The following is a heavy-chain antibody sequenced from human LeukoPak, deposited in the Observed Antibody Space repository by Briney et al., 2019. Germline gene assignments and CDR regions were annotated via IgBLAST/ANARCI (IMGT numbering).Heavy chain of an antibody. CDR2: ISSSGSTI. J-gene: IGHJ4*02. V-gene: IGHV3-48*03. D-gene: IGHD5-12*01. CDR3: ARDQGIAWLRSPFDY. Sequence: GGSLRLSCAASGFTFSSYEMNWVRQAPGKGLEWVSYISSSGSTIYYADSVKGRFTISRDNAKNSLYLQMNSLRAEDTAVYYCARDQGIAWLRSPFDYWGQGTLVTVSS. CDR1: GFTFSSYE.